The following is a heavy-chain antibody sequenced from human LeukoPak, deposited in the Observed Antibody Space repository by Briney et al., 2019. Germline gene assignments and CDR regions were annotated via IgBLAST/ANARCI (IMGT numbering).Heavy chain of an antibody. CDR2: ITPIFGTA. Sequence: SVKVSCKASGGTFSSYAISWVRQAPGQGLEWMGGITPIFGTANYAQKFQGRVTITADESTSTAYMELSSLRSEDTAVYYCARVVPAAIRAYYYYMDVWGKGTTVTVSS. CDR3: ARVVPAAIRAYYYYMDV. D-gene: IGHD2-2*02. J-gene: IGHJ6*03. CDR1: GGTFSSYA. V-gene: IGHV1-69*13.